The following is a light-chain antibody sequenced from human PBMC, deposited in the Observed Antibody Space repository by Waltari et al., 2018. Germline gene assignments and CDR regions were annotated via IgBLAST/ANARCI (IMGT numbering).Light chain of an antibody. CDR2: DAT. J-gene: IGKJ4*01. CDR1: QGVSMY. Sequence: EVVLPQSPATLSLSPGDTATLSCRASQGVSMYLAWYQHRPGQGPRPLIYDATNRATGIPARFGGSGSGTDFALTISSLDPEDFAVYFCQQRSNWPMTFGGGTKVEIK. V-gene: IGKV3-11*01. CDR3: QQRSNWPMT.